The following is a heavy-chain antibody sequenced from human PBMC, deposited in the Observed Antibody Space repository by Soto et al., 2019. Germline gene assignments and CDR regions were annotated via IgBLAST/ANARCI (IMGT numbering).Heavy chain of an antibody. Sequence: QAQLVQSAAEARKPGASVKVSCKTSGYMFNSYGISWVRQAPGQGPAWMGWVTTYNDDTDYVQKFQDRVTMTTDTSTSTGYMWLRSLRSDDKAVYYCARVVCAGFCRTTDRRLVNIDTWGQGTPVTVSS. D-gene: IGHD6-25*01. V-gene: IGHV1-18*01. J-gene: IGHJ5*02. CDR3: ARVVCAGFCRTTDRRLVNIDT. CDR1: GYMFNSYG. CDR2: VTTYNDDT.